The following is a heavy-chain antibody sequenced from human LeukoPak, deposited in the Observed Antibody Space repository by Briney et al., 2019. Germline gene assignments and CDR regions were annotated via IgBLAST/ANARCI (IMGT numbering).Heavy chain of an antibody. D-gene: IGHD3-10*01. CDR1: GGSFSGYY. Sequence: SETLSLTCAVYGGSFSGYYWSWIRQPAGKGLEWIGRIYTSGSTNYNPSLKSRVTMSVDTSKNQFSLKLSSVTAADTAVYYCARGSPTTYYYGSGTKNWFDPWGQGTLVTVSS. CDR3: ARGSPTTYYYGSGTKNWFDP. V-gene: IGHV4-59*10. J-gene: IGHJ5*02. CDR2: IYTSGST.